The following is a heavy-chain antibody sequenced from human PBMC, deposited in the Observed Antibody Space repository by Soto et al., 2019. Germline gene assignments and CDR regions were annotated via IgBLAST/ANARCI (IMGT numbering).Heavy chain of an antibody. V-gene: IGHV1-18*01. CDR1: GYTFTSYG. J-gene: IGHJ3*02. D-gene: IGHD3-10*01. CDR2: ISAYNGNT. CDR3: ARDVTMVRGVILGGHDAFDI. Sequence: QVQLVQSGAEVKKPGASVKVSCKASGYTFTSYGISWVRQAPGQGLERMGWISAYNGNTNYAQKLQGRVTMTTDTSTSTAYMELRSLRSDDTAVYYCARDVTMVRGVILGGHDAFDIWGQGTMVTVSS.